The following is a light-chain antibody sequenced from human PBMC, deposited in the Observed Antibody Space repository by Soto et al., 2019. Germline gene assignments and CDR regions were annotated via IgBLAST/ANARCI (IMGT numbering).Light chain of an antibody. V-gene: IGLV2-23*02. Sequence: QSALTQPASLSGSPGQSITISCSGTGSDVGSYNLVSWYKHHPGKAPKLIIYQVTKRPSGVSNRFSGSKSGNTASLTISGLQSADEADYYCCSFAGRPWVFGGGTKLTVL. CDR1: GSDVGSYNL. CDR2: QVT. J-gene: IGLJ3*02. CDR3: CSFAGRPWV.